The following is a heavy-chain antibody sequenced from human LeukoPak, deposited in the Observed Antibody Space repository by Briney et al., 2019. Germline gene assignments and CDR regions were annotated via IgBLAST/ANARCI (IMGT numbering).Heavy chain of an antibody. CDR1: GGSISSGGYY. CDR2: IYYSGST. V-gene: IGHV4-31*03. Sequence: PSETLSLTCTVSGGSISSGGYYWSWIRQHPGKGLEWIGYIYYSGSTYYNPSLKSRVTISVDTSKNQFSLKLSSVTAADTAVYYCAREELGYCSSTSCPPYYYYGMDVWGQGTTVTVSS. D-gene: IGHD2-2*01. J-gene: IGHJ6*02. CDR3: AREELGYCSSTSCPPYYYYGMDV.